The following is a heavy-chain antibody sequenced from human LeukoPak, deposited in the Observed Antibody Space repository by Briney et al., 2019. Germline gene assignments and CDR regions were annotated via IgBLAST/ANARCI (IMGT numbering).Heavy chain of an antibody. V-gene: IGHV4-39*01. CDR3: ARVTGYVMEDYFDY. J-gene: IGHJ4*02. D-gene: IGHD6-13*01. CDR1: GGSLSSSSYY. CDR2: IYETGST. Sequence: SETLSLTCSVSGGSLSSSSYYWGWIRQPPGRGLEWIRNIYETGSTNYNPSLKSRVTISVDTSKNQFSLKLSSVTAADTAVYYCARVTGYVMEDYFDYWGQGTLVTVSS.